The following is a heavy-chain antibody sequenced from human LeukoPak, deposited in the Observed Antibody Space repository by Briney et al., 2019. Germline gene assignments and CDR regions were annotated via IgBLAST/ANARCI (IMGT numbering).Heavy chain of an antibody. Sequence: GASVKVSCKASGYTFTSYGISWVRRAPGQGLEWMGWISAYNGNTNYAQKLQGRVTMTTDTSTSTAYMELRSLRSDDTAVYYCVRDARGAAAADDAFDIWGPGTLVTVSS. V-gene: IGHV1-18*01. CDR1: GYTFTSYG. J-gene: IGHJ3*02. CDR2: ISAYNGNT. CDR3: VRDARGAAAADDAFDI. D-gene: IGHD6-13*01.